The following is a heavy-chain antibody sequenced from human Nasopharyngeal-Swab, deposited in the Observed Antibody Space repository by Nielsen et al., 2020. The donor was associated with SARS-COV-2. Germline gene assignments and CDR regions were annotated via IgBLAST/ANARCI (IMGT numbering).Heavy chain of an antibody. Sequence: GESLKISCAASGFTFSSYSMNWVRQAPGKGLEWVSYISSSSSTIYYADSVKGRFTISRDNAKNSLYLQMNSLRAEDTAVYYCARDPKYYYYYGMDVWGKGTTVTVSS. J-gene: IGHJ6*04. V-gene: IGHV3-48*04. CDR3: ARDPKYYYYYGMDV. CDR1: GFTFSSYS. CDR2: ISSSSSTI.